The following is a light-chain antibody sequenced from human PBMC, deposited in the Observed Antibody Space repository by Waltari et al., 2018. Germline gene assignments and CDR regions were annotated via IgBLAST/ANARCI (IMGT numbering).Light chain of an antibody. V-gene: IGLV3-10*01. CDR3: YSTDSSGNPS. J-gene: IGLJ1*01. Sequence: SYELTQPHSVSVSPGQTARIPCSGDAWSKKYAHWQQPKSGQAPVAVIYEDSKRSSGIPDRFSGSRSGTMSTLTITGAQEEDEADYYCYSTDSSGNPSFGTGTKVTVL. CDR1: AWSKKY. CDR2: EDS.